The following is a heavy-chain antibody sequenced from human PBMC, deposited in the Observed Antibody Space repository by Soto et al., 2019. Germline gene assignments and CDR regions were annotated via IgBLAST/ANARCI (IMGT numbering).Heavy chain of an antibody. J-gene: IGHJ5*02. V-gene: IGHV4-39*01. CDR2: IYDSGKT. Sequence: SETLSLTCSVSGGSIIRSTYYWGWIRQPPGKGLEWIAMIYDSGKTYYNPSLKSRVTMSVDTSKNQFSLKLSSVTAADTAVYYCARHVPHDDWLDPWGQGTLVTVSS. CDR3: ARHVPHDDWLDP. CDR1: GGSIIRSTYY.